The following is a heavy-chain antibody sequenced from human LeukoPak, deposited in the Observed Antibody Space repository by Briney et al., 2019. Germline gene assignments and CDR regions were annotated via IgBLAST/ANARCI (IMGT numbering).Heavy chain of an antibody. Sequence: GGSLRLSCTSSGFTFGDYAITWFRQAPGKGLEWVSFIYSDNTHYSDSVKGRFTISRDNFKNTLYLQMNSLRAEDTALYYCAKGRGLSYDYGVDYWGQGTLVTVSS. D-gene: IGHD4-17*01. V-gene: IGHV3-53*01. J-gene: IGHJ4*02. CDR2: IYSDNT. CDR3: AKGRGLSYDYGVDY. CDR1: GFTFGDYA.